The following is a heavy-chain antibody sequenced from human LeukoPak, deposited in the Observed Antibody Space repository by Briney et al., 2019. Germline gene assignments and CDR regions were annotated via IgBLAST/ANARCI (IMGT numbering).Heavy chain of an antibody. CDR2: ISDGGGAT. D-gene: IGHD3-22*01. CDR3: AKESRESRLANYFYDSSRFANIDY. Sequence: GRSLRLSCAASGFTFITYAMSWVRQAPGKGLEWVATISDGGGATSDTDSAKARFTISRDNSKNTLSLQLNSLRGGDTAVYSCAKESRESRLANYFYDSSRFANIDYWGQGTLVAVSS. V-gene: IGHV3-23*01. CDR1: GFTFITYA. J-gene: IGHJ4*02.